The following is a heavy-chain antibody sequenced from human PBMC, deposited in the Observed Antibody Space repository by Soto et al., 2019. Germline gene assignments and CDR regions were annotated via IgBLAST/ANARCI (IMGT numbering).Heavy chain of an antibody. Sequence: PGESLKISCEAYGYSFSTYWIGWVRQMPGRGLEWMGIIYPGDSDTRYSPSFQGQVTISADNSISTAYLQWSSLRASDTAMYYCARRNFGWSFVFWGPGTLVTVSS. CDR1: GYSFSTYW. V-gene: IGHV5-51*01. J-gene: IGHJ4*02. CDR3: ARRNFGWSFVF. CDR2: IYPGDSDT. D-gene: IGHD3-9*01.